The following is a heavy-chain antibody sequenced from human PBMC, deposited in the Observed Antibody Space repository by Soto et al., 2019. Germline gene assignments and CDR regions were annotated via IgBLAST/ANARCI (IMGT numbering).Heavy chain of an antibody. D-gene: IGHD2-21*02. CDR3: ARGGHVVVVTAAFDY. Sequence: QVQLVQSGAEVKKPGASVKVSCKASGNTFSNYYIHWVRQAPGQGLEWMGTINPSGGHTTYAQKFLGRVTXTGAXSXSTLYMELTSLRSEDTAVYYCARGGHVVVVTAAFDYWGQGTLVTVSS. J-gene: IGHJ4*02. CDR1: GNTFSNYY. V-gene: IGHV1-46*03. CDR2: INPSGGHT.